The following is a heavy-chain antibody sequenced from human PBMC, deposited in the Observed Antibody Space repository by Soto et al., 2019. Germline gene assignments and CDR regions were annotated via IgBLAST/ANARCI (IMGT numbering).Heavy chain of an antibody. CDR3: ARVLARTSVAGGFDP. D-gene: IGHD6-19*01. V-gene: IGHV1-69*13. CDR1: GGTFSSYA. Sequence: SVKVSCKASGGTFSSYAISWVRQAPGQGLEWMGGIIPIFGTANYAQKFQGRVTITADESTSTAYMELSSLRSEDTAVYYCARVLARTSVAGGFDPWGQGTLVTVSS. CDR2: IIPIFGTA. J-gene: IGHJ5*02.